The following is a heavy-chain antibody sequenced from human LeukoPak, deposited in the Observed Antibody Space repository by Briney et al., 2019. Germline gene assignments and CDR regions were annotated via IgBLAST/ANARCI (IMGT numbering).Heavy chain of an antibody. J-gene: IGHJ3*02. V-gene: IGHV3-21*01. Sequence: GGSLRLSCAASGFTFSSYSMNWVRQAPGKGLEWVSSISSSSSYIYYADSVKGRFTISRDNAKNSLYLQMNSLRAEDTPVYYCARAIVGFDAFDIWGQGTMVTVSS. CDR1: GFTFSSYS. CDR2: ISSSSSYI. CDR3: ARAIVGFDAFDI. D-gene: IGHD2-21*01.